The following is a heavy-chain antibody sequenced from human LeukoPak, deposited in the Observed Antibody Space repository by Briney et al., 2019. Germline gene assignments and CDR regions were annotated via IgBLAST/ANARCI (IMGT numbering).Heavy chain of an antibody. V-gene: IGHV3-74*01. D-gene: IGHD6-13*01. CDR1: GFTFSSYW. Sequence: GGSLRLSCAASGFTFSSYWMHWVRQAPVKGLVWVSRINSDESSTTYADSVKGRFIIPRDNAKNTLYLQMNSLRAEDTAVYYCARESLAAAATFDYWGQGTLVTVSS. CDR3: ARESLAAAATFDY. J-gene: IGHJ4*02. CDR2: INSDESST.